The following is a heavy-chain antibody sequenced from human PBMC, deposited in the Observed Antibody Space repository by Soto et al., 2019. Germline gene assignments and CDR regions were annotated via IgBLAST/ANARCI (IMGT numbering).Heavy chain of an antibody. Sequence: EVQLVESGGGLVQPGGSLRLSCAASGFTFSSYWMHWVRQAPGEGLRWVSRMNSDGSRTTYADSVKGRITISRDNAKNTVYLQMNSLSAEDTAVYYCARIGTGYYYMDVWGKGTTVTVSS. CDR1: GFTFSSYW. CDR3: ARIGTGYYYMDV. V-gene: IGHV3-74*01. J-gene: IGHJ6*03. D-gene: IGHD1-1*01. CDR2: MNSDGSRT.